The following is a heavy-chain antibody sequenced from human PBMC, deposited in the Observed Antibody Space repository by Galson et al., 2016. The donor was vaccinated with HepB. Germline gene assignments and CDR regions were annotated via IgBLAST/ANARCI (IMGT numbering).Heavy chain of an antibody. Sequence: CAISGDSVSSNSAAWNWIRQSPSRGLEWLGRTYYRSKWYNDYAVSVKSRITINPDTSKNQFYLQLNSVTPEDTAVYYCARALSRDYYYYYYGMDVWGQGTTVTVSS. CDR2: TYYRSKWYN. J-gene: IGHJ6*02. V-gene: IGHV6-1*01. CDR1: GDSVSSNSAA. CDR3: ARALSRDYYYYYYGMDV.